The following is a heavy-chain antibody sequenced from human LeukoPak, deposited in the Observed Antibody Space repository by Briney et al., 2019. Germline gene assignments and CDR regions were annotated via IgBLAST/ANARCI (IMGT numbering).Heavy chain of an antibody. CDR2: SRDKGNSYTT. CDR1: GFTFSDHY. J-gene: IGHJ4*01. CDR3: TKLARAPRDFDY. D-gene: IGHD3-10*01. V-gene: IGHV3-72*01. Sequence: GGSLRLSCAASGFTFSDHYIDWVRQAPGKGLEWVGRSRDKGNSYTTAYAASVRGRFTISRDDSKNSLYLQMNSLKIEDTAVYYCTKLARAPRDFDYWGQGTLVTVSS.